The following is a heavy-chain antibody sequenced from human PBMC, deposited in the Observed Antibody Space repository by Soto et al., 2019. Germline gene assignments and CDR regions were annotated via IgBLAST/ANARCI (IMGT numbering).Heavy chain of an antibody. D-gene: IGHD6-13*01. Sequence: QITLKESGPTLVKPTQTLTLTCTFSGFSLSTSGVGVGWIRQPPGKALEWLALIYWDDDKRYSPSLKSRLTITKDTSKNQVVLTMTNMDPVDTATYYCSHSPPILGYSSRYFDYWGQGTLVTVSS. V-gene: IGHV2-5*02. J-gene: IGHJ4*02. CDR1: GFSLSTSGVG. CDR3: SHSPPILGYSSRYFDY. CDR2: IYWDDDK.